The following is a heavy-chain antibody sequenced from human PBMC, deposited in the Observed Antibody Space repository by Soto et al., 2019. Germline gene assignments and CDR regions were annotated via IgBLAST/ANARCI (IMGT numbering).Heavy chain of an antibody. CDR2: ISSSATNT. J-gene: IGHJ4*02. Sequence: GGSLRLSCVASGFTFSSYAMSWVRQAPGKGLEWVSSISSSATNTYYADSVKGRFTISRDNSKNTVFLQMNTLGGEDTAFYYCVKRPGAFGGPFEYWGQGALVTVSS. CDR1: GFTFSSYA. CDR3: VKRPGAFGGPFEY. D-gene: IGHD3-16*01. V-gene: IGHV3-23*01.